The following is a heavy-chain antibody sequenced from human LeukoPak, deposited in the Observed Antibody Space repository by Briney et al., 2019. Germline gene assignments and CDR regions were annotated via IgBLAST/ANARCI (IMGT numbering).Heavy chain of an antibody. V-gene: IGHV6-1*01. CDR1: GDSVSSNSAA. CDR3: ARTTVTTSKGYYYYYYMDV. Sequence: SQTLSLTCAISGDSVSSNSAAWNWIRQSPSRGLEWLGRTYYRSKWYNDYAVSAKSRITINPDTSKNQFSLQLNSVTPEDTAVYYCARTTVTTSKGYYYYYYMDVWGKGTTVTVSS. J-gene: IGHJ6*03. D-gene: IGHD4-17*01. CDR2: TYYRSKWYN.